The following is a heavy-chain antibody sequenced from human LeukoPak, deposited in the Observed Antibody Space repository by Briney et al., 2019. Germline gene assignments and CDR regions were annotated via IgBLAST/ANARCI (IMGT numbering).Heavy chain of an antibody. CDR2: IIPIFGTA. Sequence: SVKVSCKASGGTFSSYAISWVRQAPGQGLEWMGGIIPIFGTANYAQKFQGRVTITADESTSTAYMELSSLRSEDTAVYYCARDVGHPGRFDYWGQGTLVTVSS. CDR3: ARDVGHPGRFDY. CDR1: GGTFSSYA. D-gene: IGHD1-14*01. V-gene: IGHV1-69*13. J-gene: IGHJ4*02.